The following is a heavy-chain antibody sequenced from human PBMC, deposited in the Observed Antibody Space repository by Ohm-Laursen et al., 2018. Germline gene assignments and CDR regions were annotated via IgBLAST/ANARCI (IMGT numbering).Heavy chain of an antibody. CDR2: TNPNSGGT. V-gene: IGHV1-2*02. CDR3: ARYRCTNGVCFFDY. Sequence: ASVKVSCKASGYTFTGYYMHWVRQAPGQGLEWMGWTNPNSGGTNYAQKFQGRVTMTRDTSISTAYMELSRLRSDDTAVYYCARYRCTNGVCFFDYWGQGTLVTVSS. D-gene: IGHD2-8*01. CDR1: GYTFTGYY. J-gene: IGHJ4*02.